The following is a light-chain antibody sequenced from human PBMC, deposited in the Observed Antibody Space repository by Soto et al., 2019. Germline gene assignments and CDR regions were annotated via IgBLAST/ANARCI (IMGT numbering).Light chain of an antibody. CDR2: DTS. CDR3: QQRSNWPLT. Sequence: EIVLTQSPGTLSLFPGERATLSCRASQRVSSTYFAWYRQKPGQPPRLLIYDTSNRATGIPARFSGSGSGTDFTLTISSLEPEDFAVYYCQQRSNWPLTFGGGTKVEIK. J-gene: IGKJ4*01. CDR1: QRVSSTY. V-gene: IGKV3-11*01.